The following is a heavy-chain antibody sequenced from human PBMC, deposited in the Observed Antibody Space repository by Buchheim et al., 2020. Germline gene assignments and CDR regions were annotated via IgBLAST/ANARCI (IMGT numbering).Heavy chain of an antibody. CDR1: GFTFSSYA. CDR2: ISGSGGST. V-gene: IGHV3-23*01. J-gene: IGHJ4*02. Sequence: EVQLLESGGGLVQPGGSLRLSCAASGFTFSSYAMSWVRQAPGKGLEWVSAISGSGGSTYYADSVKGRFTISRDHSKNTLYLQMNSLRAEDTAVYYCAKDSRGATWALATNFDYWGQGTL. D-gene: IGHD1-26*01. CDR3: AKDSRGATWALATNFDY.